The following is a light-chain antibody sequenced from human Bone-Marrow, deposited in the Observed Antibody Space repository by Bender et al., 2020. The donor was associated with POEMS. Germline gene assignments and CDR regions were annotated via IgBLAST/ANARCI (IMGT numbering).Light chain of an antibody. CDR3: SSYVTTTSLEV. CDR1: SSDFGAFNY. V-gene: IGLV2-14*01. J-gene: IGLJ2*01. CDR2: EVS. Sequence: QSALTQPPSASWSPGQSVTIACTATSSDFGAFNYVSWYQQHPGKAPKLMIYEVSDRPSGVSNRFSGSKSGNTASLTISGLQAEDAAAYYCSSYVTTTSLEVFGGGTKLTVL.